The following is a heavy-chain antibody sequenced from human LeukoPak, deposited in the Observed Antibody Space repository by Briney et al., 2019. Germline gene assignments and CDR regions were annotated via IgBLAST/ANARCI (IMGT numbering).Heavy chain of an antibody. J-gene: IGHJ6*03. CDR1: GFTFSSYS. D-gene: IGHD6-19*01. Sequence: GGSLRLSCAASGFTFSSYSMNWVRQAPGKGLEWVSSISSSSSYIYYADSVKGRFTISRDNAKNSLYLQMDSLRAEDTAVYYCARDRATVAGHYYYYMDVWGKGTTVTVSS. CDR3: ARDRATVAGHYYYYMDV. V-gene: IGHV3-21*01. CDR2: ISSSSSYI.